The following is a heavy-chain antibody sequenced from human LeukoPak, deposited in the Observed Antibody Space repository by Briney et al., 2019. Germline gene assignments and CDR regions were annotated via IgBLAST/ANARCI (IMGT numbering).Heavy chain of an antibody. CDR1: GGTFSSYA. CDR3: ARSVAGTDYFDY. D-gene: IGHD6-19*01. Sequence: SVKVSCKASGGTFSSYAISWVRQAPGQGLEWMGRITPILGIANYAQKFQGRVTITADKSTSTAYMELSSLRSEGTAVYYCARSVAGTDYFDYWGQGTLVTVSS. CDR2: ITPILGIA. J-gene: IGHJ4*02. V-gene: IGHV1-69*04.